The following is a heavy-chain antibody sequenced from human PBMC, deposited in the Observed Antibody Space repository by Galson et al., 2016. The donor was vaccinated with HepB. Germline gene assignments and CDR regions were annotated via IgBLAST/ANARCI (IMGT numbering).Heavy chain of an antibody. CDR3: AKRVRQFDYSYYGMDV. V-gene: IGHV3-30*18. CDR2: ISYDGSDK. Sequence: SLRLSCAASGFTFSTYGMHWVRQAPGKGLEWVAGISYDGSDKFYADSVKGRFTISRDNSKNTLWLQMNSLRPEDTAVYYCAKRVRQFDYSYYGMDVWGKGTTVTVSS. D-gene: IGHD3-10*01. CDR1: GFTFSTYG. J-gene: IGHJ6*04.